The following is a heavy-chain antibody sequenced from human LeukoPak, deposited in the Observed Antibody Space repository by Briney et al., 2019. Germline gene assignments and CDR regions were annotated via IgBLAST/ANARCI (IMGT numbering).Heavy chain of an antibody. CDR1: GFTFSSYS. V-gene: IGHV3-21*01. J-gene: IGHJ3*02. CDR3: ARETYYYDSSGHGAFDI. D-gene: IGHD3-22*01. Sequence: PGGSLRLSCAASGFTFSSYSMNWVRQAPGKGLEWVSSISSSSSYIYYADSVKGRFTISRDNAKNSLYLQMNSLRAEDTAVYYCARETYYYDSSGHGAFDIWGQGTMVTVSS. CDR2: ISSSSSYI.